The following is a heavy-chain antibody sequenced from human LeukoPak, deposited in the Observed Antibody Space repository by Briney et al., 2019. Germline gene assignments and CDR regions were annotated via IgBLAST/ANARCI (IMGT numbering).Heavy chain of an antibody. Sequence: GGSLRLSCAASRFTFSSYAMSWVRQAPGKGLEWVSVISGSGGSTYYADSVKGRFTISRDNSKTTLYMQMNSLRAEDTAVYYCAKKTSYYDSSGHDYWGQGTLVTVSS. CDR2: ISGSGGST. V-gene: IGHV3-23*01. D-gene: IGHD3-22*01. J-gene: IGHJ4*02. CDR3: AKKTSYYDSSGHDY. CDR1: RFTFSSYA.